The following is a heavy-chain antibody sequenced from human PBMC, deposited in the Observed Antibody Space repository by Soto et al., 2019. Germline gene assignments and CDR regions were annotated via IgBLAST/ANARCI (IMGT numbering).Heavy chain of an antibody. D-gene: IGHD2-2*01. CDR1: GYTFTSYA. J-gene: IGHJ4*02. CDR2: INAGNGNT. V-gene: IGHV1-3*01. CDR3: AMSPSSTTSFDY. Sequence: ASVKVSCKASGYTFTSYAMHWVRQAPGQRLEWMGWINAGNGNTKYSQKFQGRVTITRDTSASTAYMELSSPRSEDTAVYYCAMSPSSTTSFDYWGQGTLVTVSS.